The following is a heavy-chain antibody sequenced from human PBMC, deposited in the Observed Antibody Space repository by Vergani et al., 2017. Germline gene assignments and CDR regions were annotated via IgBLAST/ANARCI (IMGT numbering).Heavy chain of an antibody. D-gene: IGHD3-9*01. CDR2: ISGSGGST. CDR3: ARDEIRYYYYYGMDV. J-gene: IGHJ6*02. V-gene: IGHV3-23*01. Sequence: EVQLLESGGGLVQPGGSLRLSCAASGFTFSSYAMSWVRQAPGKGLEWVSAISGSGGSTYYADSVKGRFTISRDNSKNTLYLQMNSLRAEDTAVYYCARDEIRYYYYYGMDVWGQGTTVTVSS. CDR1: GFTFSSYA.